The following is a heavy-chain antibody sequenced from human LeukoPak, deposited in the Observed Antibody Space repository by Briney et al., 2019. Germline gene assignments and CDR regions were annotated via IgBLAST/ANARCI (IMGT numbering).Heavy chain of an antibody. CDR1: GGSFSGYY. V-gene: IGHV4-34*01. D-gene: IGHD5-24*01. J-gene: IGHJ4*02. Sequence: SETLSLTCAVYGGSFSGYYWRWIRQPPGKGLEWIGEINHSGSTNYNPSLKSRVTISVDTSKNQFSLKLSSVTAADTAVYYCARGPRDGYNYYLDYWGQGTLVTVSS. CDR2: INHSGST. CDR3: ARGPRDGYNYYLDY.